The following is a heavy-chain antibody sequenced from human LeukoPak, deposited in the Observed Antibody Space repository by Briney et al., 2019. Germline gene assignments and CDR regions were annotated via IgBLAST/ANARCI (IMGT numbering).Heavy chain of an antibody. J-gene: IGHJ4*02. V-gene: IGHV3-21*01. Sequence: GGSLRLSCAASGFTFSSYSMNWVRQAPGKGVEWVSSISSSSSYIYYADSVKGRFTISRDNAKNSLYLQMNSLRAEDTAVYYCASKYSSSWDGDYWGQGTLVTVSS. CDR3: ASKYSSSWDGDY. D-gene: IGHD6-13*01. CDR2: ISSSSSYI. CDR1: GFTFSSYS.